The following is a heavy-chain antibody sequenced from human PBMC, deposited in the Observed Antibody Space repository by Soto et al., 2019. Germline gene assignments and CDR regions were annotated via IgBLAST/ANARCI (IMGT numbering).Heavy chain of an antibody. J-gene: IGHJ4*02. CDR1: GGTFSSYT. Sequence: QVQLVQSGAEVKKPGSSVKVSCKSSGGTFSSYTISCVRQAPGQGLEWMGRIIPILGIANYAQKFQGRVTNNAAKSISTGYMELSSRRSEDTAVYYCARDVQLESGGFDYWGQGTLVTVSS. V-gene: IGHV1-69*08. CDR2: IIPILGIA. CDR3: ARDVQLESGGFDY. D-gene: IGHD6-6*01.